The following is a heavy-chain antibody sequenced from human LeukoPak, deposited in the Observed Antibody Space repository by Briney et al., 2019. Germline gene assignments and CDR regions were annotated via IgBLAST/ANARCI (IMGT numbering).Heavy chain of an antibody. CDR3: AKDFYYYGSGSYSSEDY. J-gene: IGHJ4*02. D-gene: IGHD3-10*01. V-gene: IGHV3-30*04. CDR1: GFTFSSYA. CDR2: ISYDGSNK. Sequence: GGSLRLSCAASGFTFSSYAMHWVRQAPGKGLEWVAVISYDGSNKYYADSVKGRFTISRDNSKNTLYLQMNSLRAEDTAVYYCAKDFYYYGSGSYSSEDYWGQGTPVTVSS.